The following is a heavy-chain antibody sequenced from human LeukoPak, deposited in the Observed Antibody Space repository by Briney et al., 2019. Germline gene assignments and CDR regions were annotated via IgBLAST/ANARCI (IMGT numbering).Heavy chain of an antibody. CDR1: GGTFSSYA. CDR2: MNPNSGNT. CDR3: ARAGWSDY. Sequence: ASVKVSCKASGGTFSSYAISWVRQAPGQGLEWMGWMNPNSGNTGYAQKFQGRVTMTRNTSISTAYMELSSLRSEDTAVYYCARAGWSDYWGQGTLVTVSS. D-gene: IGHD6-19*01. V-gene: IGHV1-8*02. J-gene: IGHJ4*02.